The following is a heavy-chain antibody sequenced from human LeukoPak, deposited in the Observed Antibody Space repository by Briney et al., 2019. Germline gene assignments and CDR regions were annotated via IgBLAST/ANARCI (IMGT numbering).Heavy chain of an antibody. CDR2: ISSSSSSYI. CDR1: GFTFSSYS. D-gene: IGHD2-21*01. V-gene: IGHV3-21*01. Sequence: GGSLRLSCAASGFTFSSYSMNWVRQAPGKGLEWVSSISSSSSSYIYYADSVKGRFTISRDNAKNSLYLQMNSLRAEDTAVYYCARAYCGGDCYSDTIDYWGQGTLVTVSS. CDR3: ARAYCGGDCYSDTIDY. J-gene: IGHJ4*02.